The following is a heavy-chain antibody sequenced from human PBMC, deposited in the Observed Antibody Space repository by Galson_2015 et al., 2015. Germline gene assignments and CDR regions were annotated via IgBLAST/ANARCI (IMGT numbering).Heavy chain of an antibody. Sequence: SLRLSCAASGFTFSSYSMNWVRQAPGKGLEWVSYISSSSSTIYYADSVKGRFTISRDNAKNSLYLQMNSLRDEDTAVYYCARVSMITFGKRGGIDYWGQGTLVTVSS. J-gene: IGHJ4*02. D-gene: IGHD3-16*01. V-gene: IGHV3-48*02. CDR2: ISSSSSTI. CDR3: ARVSMITFGKRGGIDY. CDR1: GFTFSSYS.